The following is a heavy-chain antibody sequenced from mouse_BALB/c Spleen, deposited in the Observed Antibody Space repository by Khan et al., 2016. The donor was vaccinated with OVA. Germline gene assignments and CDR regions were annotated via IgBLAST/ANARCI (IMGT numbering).Heavy chain of an antibody. CDR1: GYTFTSYV. CDR3: ATVDTYYVSFAY. J-gene: IGHJ3*01. D-gene: IGHD1-1*01. Sequence: IQLVQSGPEPVKPGASVKMSCKASGYTFTSYVMHWVKQKPGLGLEWIGYIYPFNDDTKYNEKFKGKATLTSDKSSSTAYMELSGLTSEDSAVYYCATVDTYYVSFAYWGQGTLVTVSA. V-gene: IGHV1S136*01. CDR2: IYPFNDDT.